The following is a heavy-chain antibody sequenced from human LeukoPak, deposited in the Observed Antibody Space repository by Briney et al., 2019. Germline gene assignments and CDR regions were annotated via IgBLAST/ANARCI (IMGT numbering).Heavy chain of an antibody. D-gene: IGHD3-3*01. Sequence: SETLSLTCAVSGGSISSSNWWSWVRQPPGKGLEWIGEIYHSGSTNYNPSLKSRVTISVDKSKNQFSLKLSSVTAADTAVYYCARGLRFLEYQKRNYYFDYWGQGTLVTVSS. CDR3: ARGLRFLEYQKRNYYFDY. J-gene: IGHJ4*02. CDR2: IYHSGST. CDR1: GGSISSSNW. V-gene: IGHV4-4*02.